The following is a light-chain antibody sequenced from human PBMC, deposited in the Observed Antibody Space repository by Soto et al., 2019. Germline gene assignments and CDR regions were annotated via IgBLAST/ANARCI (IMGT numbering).Light chain of an antibody. CDR2: AAS. CDR3: QQSYDPPPT. J-gene: IGKJ1*01. CDR1: QTTSIY. Sequence: DIQLTQSPSSLSASLGDRVTITCRTSQTTSIYLNWYQQKPGKAPRLLIYAASSLQSGVPSRFSGSGSGTEFTLTISSLQPEDVATYYCQQSYDPPPTFGQGTKV. V-gene: IGKV1-39*01.